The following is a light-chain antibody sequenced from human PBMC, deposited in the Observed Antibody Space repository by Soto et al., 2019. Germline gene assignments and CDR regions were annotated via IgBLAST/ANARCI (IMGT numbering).Light chain of an antibody. J-gene: IGLJ2*01. CDR2: DVN. Sequence: QSALAQPPSASGSPGQSVTISCTGTSSDIGAYNYVSWYQQYPGKAPKLIIYDVNQRPSGVPDRFSGSKSGNTASLTVSGLQAEDEAGYYCNSFAGGAHVVFGGGTKLTVL. V-gene: IGLV2-8*01. CDR3: NSFAGGAHVV. CDR1: SSDIGAYNY.